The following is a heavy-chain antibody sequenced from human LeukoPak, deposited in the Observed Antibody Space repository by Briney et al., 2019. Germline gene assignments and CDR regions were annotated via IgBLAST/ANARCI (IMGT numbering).Heavy chain of an antibody. D-gene: IGHD6-6*01. CDR2: ISYDGSNK. J-gene: IGHJ6*03. CDR3: AKTGSSSFNDYYYYYMDV. Sequence: GGSLRLSCAASGFTFSSYGMHWVRQAPGKGLEWVAVISYDGSNKYYADSVRGRFTISRDNSKNTLYLQMNSLRAEDTAVYYCAKTGSSSFNDYYYYYMDVWGKGTTVTVSS. V-gene: IGHV3-30*18. CDR1: GFTFSSYG.